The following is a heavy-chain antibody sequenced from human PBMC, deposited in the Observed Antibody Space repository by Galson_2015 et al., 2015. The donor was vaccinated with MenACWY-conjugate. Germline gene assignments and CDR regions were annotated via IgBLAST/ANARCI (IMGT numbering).Heavy chain of an antibody. CDR2: INSDGSST. D-gene: IGHD2-15*01. Sequence: SLRLSCAASGFTFSTYWMNWVRHAPGKGLEWVSRINSDGSSTNYADSVKGRFTISRDNAKNTLYLQMNSLRAEDTAVYYCARKGGGPPRAFDYWGQGTLVTVSS. CDR1: GFTFSTYW. CDR3: ARKGGGPPRAFDY. J-gene: IGHJ4*02. V-gene: IGHV3-74*01.